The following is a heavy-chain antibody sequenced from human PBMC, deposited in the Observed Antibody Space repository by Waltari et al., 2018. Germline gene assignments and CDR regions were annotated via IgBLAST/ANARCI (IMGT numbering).Heavy chain of an antibody. J-gene: IGHJ6*02. CDR3: VRDIPRDDSSCDV. V-gene: IGHV3-66*01. CDR1: GLTISRHY. D-gene: IGHD6-13*01. Sequence: EEQLVESGGGSVQPGGSLRLACAASGLTISRHYMNWVRPAPGKGLEWVAVMYVGGATQYADSVKDRFIISRDNSKNTLYLQMHSLRVDDTAVYYCVRDIPRDDSSCDVWGQGTTVIVSS. CDR2: MYVGGAT.